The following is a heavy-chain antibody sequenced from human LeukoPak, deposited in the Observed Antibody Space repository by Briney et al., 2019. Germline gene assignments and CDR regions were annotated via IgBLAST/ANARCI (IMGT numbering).Heavy chain of an antibody. J-gene: IGHJ4*02. CDR3: ARTLLRYFDWLLYDY. CDR2: IFHTGDV. Sequence: PSETLSLTCTVSGYSINSGYFWGWVRQPPGKGPEWIGSIFHTGDVYYNPSLRSRVTISVDTSKNQFSLKLSSVTAADTAVYYCARTLLRYFDWLLYDYWGQGTLVTVSS. D-gene: IGHD3-9*01. V-gene: IGHV4-38-2*02. CDR1: GYSINSGYF.